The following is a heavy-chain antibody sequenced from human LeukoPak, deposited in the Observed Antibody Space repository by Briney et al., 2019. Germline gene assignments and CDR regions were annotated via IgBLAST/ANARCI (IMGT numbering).Heavy chain of an antibody. CDR2: IYTSGST. D-gene: IGHD6-6*01. V-gene: IGHV4-4*07. Sequence: SETLSLTCTVSGGSISSYYWSWIRQPAGKGLEWIGRIYTSGSTNYNPSLKSRVTMSVDTSKNQFSLKLSSVTAADTAVYYCARDLTYSSSPVGFDYWGQGTLVTVSS. CDR3: ARDLTYSSSPVGFDY. CDR1: GGSISSYY. J-gene: IGHJ4*02.